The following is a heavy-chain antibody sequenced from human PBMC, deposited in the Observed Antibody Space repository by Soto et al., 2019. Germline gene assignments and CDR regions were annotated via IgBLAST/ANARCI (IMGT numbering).Heavy chain of an antibody. CDR1: GFTFGDYA. CDR2: IRSKAYGGTT. Sequence: PGGSLRLSCTASGFTFGDYAMSWFRQAPGKGGEWVGFIRSKAYGGTTEYAASVKGRFTISRDDSKSIAYLQMNSLKTEDTAVYYCSMVRGVIIKSWFDPWGQGTLVTVSS. CDR3: SMVRGVIIKSWFDP. D-gene: IGHD3-10*01. V-gene: IGHV3-49*03. J-gene: IGHJ5*02.